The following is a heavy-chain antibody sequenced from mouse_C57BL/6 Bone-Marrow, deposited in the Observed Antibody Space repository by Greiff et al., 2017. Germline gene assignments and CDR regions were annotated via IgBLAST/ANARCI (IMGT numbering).Heavy chain of an antibody. CDR3: TTRYDYDGGY. CDR1: GFNIKDDY. D-gene: IGHD2-4*01. V-gene: IGHV14-4*01. J-gene: IGHJ4*01. CDR2: IDPENGDT. Sequence: VQLKQPGAELVRPGASVKLSCTASGFNIKDDYMHWVKQRPEQGLEWIGWIDPENGDTEYASKFQGKATITADTSSNTAYLQLSSLTSEDTAVYYCTTRYDYDGGYWGQGTSVTVSS.